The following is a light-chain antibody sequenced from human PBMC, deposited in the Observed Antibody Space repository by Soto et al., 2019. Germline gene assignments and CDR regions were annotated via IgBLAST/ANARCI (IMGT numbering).Light chain of an antibody. V-gene: IGKV3-20*01. CDR2: DAS. Sequence: EIVLTQSPVTLSLSPGERATLSCRASQSVSGSYLAWYRQKPGQAPSLLIYDASSRATGIQDRFSGSGSGTDFTLTISRLEPEDFAVYYCQQYGSPLWTFGQGTKVEIK. J-gene: IGKJ1*01. CDR3: QQYGSPLWT. CDR1: QSVSGSY.